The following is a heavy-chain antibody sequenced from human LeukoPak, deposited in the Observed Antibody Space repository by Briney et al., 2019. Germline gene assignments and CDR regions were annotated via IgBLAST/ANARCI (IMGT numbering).Heavy chain of an antibody. CDR3: ARHFGYNGYDGDY. CDR2: IYPGDSDI. CDR1: GYTFTKYW. J-gene: IGHJ4*02. V-gene: IGHV5-51*01. Sequence: GESLKISCETSGYTFTKYWIAWVRQMPGKGLEWMGIIYPGDSDIRYSLSFQGQVTISADKSINTAYLQWSSLKASDTAMYYCARHFGYNGYDGDYWGQGTLVTVSS. D-gene: IGHD5-12*01.